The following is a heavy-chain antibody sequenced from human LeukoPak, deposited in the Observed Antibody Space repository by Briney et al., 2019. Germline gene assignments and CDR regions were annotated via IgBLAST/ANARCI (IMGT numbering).Heavy chain of an antibody. CDR3: AKDKTSGIAGPFDT. V-gene: IGHV3-9*01. CDR1: GLTFDDFA. J-gene: IGHJ5*02. Sequence: PGGSLRLSCAASGLTFDDFAMHWVRQAPGKGLEWVSGLSWNTGSIHYADSVKGRFTISRDNAKNSLYLQMNSLRAEDTAFYYCAKDKTSGIAGPFDTWGQGTLVTVSS. CDR2: LSWNTGSI. D-gene: IGHD6-13*01.